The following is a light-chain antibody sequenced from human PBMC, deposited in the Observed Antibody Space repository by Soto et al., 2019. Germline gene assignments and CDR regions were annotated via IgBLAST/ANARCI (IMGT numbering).Light chain of an antibody. Sequence: EIVMTQSPGTLSVSPGERVTLSCRASQSVSSKLVWYQRKPGQAPRLLIYDASNRATGIPARFSGSGSGTDFTLTISSLEPEDFAVYYCQQRSNWITFGQGTRLEI. J-gene: IGKJ5*01. CDR1: QSVSSK. CDR3: QQRSNWIT. CDR2: DAS. V-gene: IGKV3-11*01.